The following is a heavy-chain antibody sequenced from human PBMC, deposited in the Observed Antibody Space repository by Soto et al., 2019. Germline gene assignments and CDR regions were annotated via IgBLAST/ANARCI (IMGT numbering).Heavy chain of an antibody. CDR3: ARAGGWQWLLHGAFDI. CDR2: ISAYNGNT. D-gene: IGHD6-19*01. CDR1: GYTLSSYC. V-gene: IGHV1-18*01. J-gene: IGHJ3*02. Sequence: GASVKVSWKASGYTLSSYCIIPGRQAPGQGLEWMGWISAYNGNTNYAQKLQGRVTMTTDTSTSTAYMELRSLRSDDTAVYYCARAGGWQWLLHGAFDIWGQGTMVTVSS.